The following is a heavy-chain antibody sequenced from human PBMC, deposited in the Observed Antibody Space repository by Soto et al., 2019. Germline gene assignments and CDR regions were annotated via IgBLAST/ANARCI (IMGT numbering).Heavy chain of an antibody. CDR2: IYGGGNGP. D-gene: IGHD5-18*01. Sequence: GGSLRLSCVASGLTFSRYIMSWVRQAPGKGLEWVSRIYGGGNGPHYADSVKGRVTISRDNSKNTLYLQMNSLRAEDTAVYYCAKMEGMDTWAYSFDYWGQGTLVTVSS. J-gene: IGHJ4*02. CDR3: AKMEGMDTWAYSFDY. V-gene: IGHV3-23*01. CDR1: GLTFSRYI.